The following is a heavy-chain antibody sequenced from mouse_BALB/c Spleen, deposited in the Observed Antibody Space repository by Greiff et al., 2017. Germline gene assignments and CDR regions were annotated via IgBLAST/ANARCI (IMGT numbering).Heavy chain of an antibody. CDR1: GFSLTGYG. D-gene: IGHD1-1*01. Sequence: QVQLQQSGPGLVAPSQCLSISCTVSGFSLTGYGVNWVRQPPGKGLEWLGMIWGDGSTDYNSALKSRLSISKDNYKSQVFLKMNSLQTDDTARYYCGRDGDYYGFAMDYWGQGTSVTVSS. CDR2: IWGDGST. J-gene: IGHJ4*01. V-gene: IGHV2-6-7*01. CDR3: GRDGDYYGFAMDY.